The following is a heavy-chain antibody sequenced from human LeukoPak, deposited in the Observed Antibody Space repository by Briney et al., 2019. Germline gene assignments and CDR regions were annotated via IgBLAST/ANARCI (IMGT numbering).Heavy chain of an antibody. J-gene: IGHJ4*02. Sequence: PSETLSLTCTVSGGSISSSSYYWGWIRQPPGKGLEWIGSIYYSGSTYYNPSLKSRVTISVDTSKNQFSLKLSSVTAADTAVYYCARHVGSSGWVDYWGQGTLVTVSS. CDR2: IYYSGST. V-gene: IGHV4-39*01. CDR1: GGSISSSSYY. D-gene: IGHD6-19*01. CDR3: ARHVGSSGWVDY.